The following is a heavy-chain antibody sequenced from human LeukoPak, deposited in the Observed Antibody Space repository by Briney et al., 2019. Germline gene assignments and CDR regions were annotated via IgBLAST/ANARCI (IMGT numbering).Heavy chain of an antibody. CDR3: AKDRAWNYYDSKDY. Sequence: GGSLRLSCAASGFTFSTYWMHWVRQAPGKGLEWVSAISGSGGSTYYADSVKGRFTISRDNSKNTLYLQMNSLRAEDTAVYYCAKDRAWNYYDSKDYWGQGTLVTVSS. CDR1: GFTFSTYW. CDR2: ISGSGGST. D-gene: IGHD3-22*01. J-gene: IGHJ4*02. V-gene: IGHV3-23*01.